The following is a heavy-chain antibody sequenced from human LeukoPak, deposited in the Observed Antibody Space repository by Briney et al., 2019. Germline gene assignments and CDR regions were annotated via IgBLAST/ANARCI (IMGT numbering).Heavy chain of an antibody. Sequence: SETLSLACTVSNDSISSYYWSWIRQPAGKGLEWVGRIYTSESTNYNPSLKSRVTMSVDTSKNQSSLKLSSVTAADAAVYYCARGPSYYYYMDVWGKGTTVIVSS. J-gene: IGHJ6*03. CDR1: NDSISSYY. V-gene: IGHV4-4*07. CDR3: ARGPSYYYYMDV. CDR2: IYTSEST.